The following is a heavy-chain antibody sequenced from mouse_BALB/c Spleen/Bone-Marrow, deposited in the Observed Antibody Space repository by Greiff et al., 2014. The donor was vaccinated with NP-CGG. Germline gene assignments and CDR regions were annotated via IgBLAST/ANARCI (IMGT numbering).Heavy chain of an antibody. CDR1: GFNIKDTY. J-gene: IGHJ4*01. CDR2: IDPANGNT. D-gene: IGHD2-4*01. Sequence: EVQRVESGAELVKPGASVKLSCTASGFNIKDTYMHWVKQRPEQGLEWIGRIDPANGNTKYDPKFQGKATITADTSSNTAYLQLISLTSEDTAVYYCAGFGITKEEGYYYAMDYWGQGTSVTVSS. CDR3: AGFGITKEEGYYYAMDY. V-gene: IGHV14-3*02.